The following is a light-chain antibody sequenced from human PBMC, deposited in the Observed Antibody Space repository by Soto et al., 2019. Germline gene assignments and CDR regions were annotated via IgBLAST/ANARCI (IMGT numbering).Light chain of an antibody. Sequence: QAVVTQEPSFSVSPGGTVTLTCGLSSGSVSTSYYPSWYQQTPGQAPRTLIYSTNTRSSGVPDRFSGSILGNKAALTITGAQADYESDYYCVLYMGSGIWGVFGTGTKVTVL. CDR1: SGSVSTSYY. CDR2: STN. CDR3: VLYMGSGIWGV. V-gene: IGLV8-61*01. J-gene: IGLJ1*01.